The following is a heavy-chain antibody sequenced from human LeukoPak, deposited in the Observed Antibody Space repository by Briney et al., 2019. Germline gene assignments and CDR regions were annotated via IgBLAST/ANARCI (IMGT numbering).Heavy chain of an antibody. CDR2: ISGSSSYT. CDR1: GFTFSDYY. Sequence: GGSLRLSCAASGFTFSDYYMSWIRQAPGKGLEWVSYISGSSSYTIYADSVKGRLTISRDNAKNSLYLQMSSLRAEDTAVYYCARDRGSGWQFDYWGQGTLVTVSS. V-gene: IGHV3-11*05. D-gene: IGHD6-19*01. CDR3: ARDRGSGWQFDY. J-gene: IGHJ4*02.